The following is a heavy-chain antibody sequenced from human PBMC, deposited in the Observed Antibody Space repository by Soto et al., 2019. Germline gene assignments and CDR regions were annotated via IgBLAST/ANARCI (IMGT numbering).Heavy chain of an antibody. V-gene: IGHV4-31*03. J-gene: IGHJ6*02. CDR2: IYYSGST. Sequence: SETLSLTCTVSGGSISSGGYYWSWIRHHPGKGLEWIGYIYYSGSTYYNPSLKSRVTISVDTSKNQFSLKLSSVTAADTAVYYCARKSYSSSSGTSYYYYGMDVWGQGTTVTVSS. CDR3: ARKSYSSSSGTSYYYYGMDV. D-gene: IGHD6-6*01. CDR1: GGSISSGGYY.